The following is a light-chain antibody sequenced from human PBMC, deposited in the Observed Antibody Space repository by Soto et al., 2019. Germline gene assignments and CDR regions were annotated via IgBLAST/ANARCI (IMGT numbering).Light chain of an antibody. V-gene: IGKV1-39*01. CDR1: QTISTH. CDR2: AAS. J-gene: IGKJ2*01. Sequence: DIQMTQSPSSLSASVGDRVTITCRASQTISTHLNWYQQKPGKAPKLLIYAASTLQSGVPSRFSGSGSGTDFTLTISSLQPEDFATYYCQKSLTIPYTFGQGTKLEIK. CDR3: QKSLTIPYT.